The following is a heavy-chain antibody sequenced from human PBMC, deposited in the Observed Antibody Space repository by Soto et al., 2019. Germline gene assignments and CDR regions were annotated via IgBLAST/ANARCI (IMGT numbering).Heavy chain of an antibody. CDR2: INHSGST. V-gene: IGHV4-34*01. J-gene: IGHJ4*02. CDR3: ARGVRGPAAPGYYFDY. Sequence: SETLSLTCAVYGGSFSGYYWSWIRQPPGKGLEWIGEINHSGSTNYNPSLKSRVTISVDTSKNQFSLKLSSVTAADTAVYYCARGVRGPAAPGYYFDYWGQGTLVTVSS. D-gene: IGHD2-2*01. CDR1: GGSFSGYY.